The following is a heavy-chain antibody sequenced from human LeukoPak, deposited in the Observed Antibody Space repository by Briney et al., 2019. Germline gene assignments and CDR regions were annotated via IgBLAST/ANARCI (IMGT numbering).Heavy chain of an antibody. D-gene: IGHD6-13*01. CDR3: ASRIAALDY. J-gene: IGHJ4*02. V-gene: IGHV4-34*01. CDR1: GGSFSGYY. Sequence: PSETLSLTCAVYGGSFSGYYWSWIRQPPGKGLEWIGEINHSGSTNYNPSLKSRVTISVDTSKNQISLKLSSVTAADTAVYYCASRIAALDYWGQGTLVTVSS. CDR2: INHSGST.